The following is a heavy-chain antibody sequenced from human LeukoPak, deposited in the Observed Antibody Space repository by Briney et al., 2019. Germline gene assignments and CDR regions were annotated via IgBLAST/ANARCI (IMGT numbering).Heavy chain of an antibody. Sequence: SETLSLTCAVYGGSFSGYYWSWIRQPPGKGLEWIGEINHSGSTNYNPSLKSRVTISVDTPKNQISLKLSSVTAADTAVYYCARHPGRRGVDYWGQGTLVTVSS. V-gene: IGHV4-34*01. CDR2: INHSGST. CDR1: GGSFSGYY. J-gene: IGHJ4*02. D-gene: IGHD5-24*01. CDR3: ARHPGRRGVDY.